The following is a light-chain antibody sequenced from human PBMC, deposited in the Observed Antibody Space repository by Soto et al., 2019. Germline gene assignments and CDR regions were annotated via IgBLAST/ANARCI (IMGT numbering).Light chain of an antibody. CDR3: QHYNSFSPWT. Sequence: DIQMTQSPSTLSASVGARVTITGRASQSISTWLAWYQQKPGKAPDLLIYKASSLESGVPSRFTGSGSGTEFTLTISSLQPDDFATYYCQHYNSFSPWTFGQGTKVDIK. CDR1: QSISTW. J-gene: IGKJ1*01. V-gene: IGKV1-5*03. CDR2: KAS.